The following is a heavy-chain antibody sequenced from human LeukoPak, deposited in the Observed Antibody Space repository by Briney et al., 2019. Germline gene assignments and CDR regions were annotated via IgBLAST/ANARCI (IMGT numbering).Heavy chain of an antibody. D-gene: IGHD1-26*01. J-gene: IGHJ4*02. V-gene: IGHV5-51*01. Sequence: KVGESLEISCKGSGYSFTSYWIGWVRQMPGKGLEWMGIIYPGDSDTRYSPSFQGQVTISADKSISTAYLQWSSLKASDTAMYYCARSPTLDMGCIDYWGQGTLVTVSS. CDR3: ARSPTLDMGCIDY. CDR2: IYPGDSDT. CDR1: GYSFTSYW.